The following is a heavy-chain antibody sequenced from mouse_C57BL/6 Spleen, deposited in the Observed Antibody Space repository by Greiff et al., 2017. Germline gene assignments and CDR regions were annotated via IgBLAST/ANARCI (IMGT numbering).Heavy chain of an antibody. V-gene: IGHV1-26*01. CDR1: GYTFTDYY. Sequence: VQLQQSGPELVKPGASVKISCKASGYTFTDYYMNWVKQSHGKSLEWIGDINPNNGGTSYNQKFKGKATLTVDKSSSTAYMELRSLTSEDSAVYYCARSWGSAWFAYWGQGTLVTVSA. CDR2: INPNNGGT. J-gene: IGHJ3*01. CDR3: ARSWGSAWFAY.